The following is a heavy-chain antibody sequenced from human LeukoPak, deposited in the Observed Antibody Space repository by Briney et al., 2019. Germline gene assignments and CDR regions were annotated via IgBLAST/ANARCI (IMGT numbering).Heavy chain of an antibody. D-gene: IGHD3-22*01. CDR1: GGSISSGSYY. Sequence: KSSETLSLTCTVSGGSISSGSYYWSWIRQPAGKGLEWIGRIYPSGSTNYNPSLKSRVTISGDTSKNQFSLRLSSVTAADTAVYYCARASYSYDINGWVPFDYWGQGTLVTVSS. CDR2: IYPSGST. V-gene: IGHV4-61*02. J-gene: IGHJ4*02. CDR3: ARASYSYDINGWVPFDY.